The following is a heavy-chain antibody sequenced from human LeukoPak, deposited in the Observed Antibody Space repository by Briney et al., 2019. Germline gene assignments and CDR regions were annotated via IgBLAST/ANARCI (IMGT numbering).Heavy chain of an antibody. CDR3: ARGSMVRGVAFDY. CDR2: IKQDGSEK. J-gene: IGHJ4*02. V-gene: IGHV3-7*03. D-gene: IGHD3-10*01. Sequence: GGSLRLSCAASGFTFSSYWMSWVRQAPGKGLEWVANIKQDGSEKYYVDSVKGRFTISRDNAKNSLYLQMNSLRSEDTAVYYCARGSMVRGVAFDYWGQGTLVTVSS. CDR1: GFTFSSYW.